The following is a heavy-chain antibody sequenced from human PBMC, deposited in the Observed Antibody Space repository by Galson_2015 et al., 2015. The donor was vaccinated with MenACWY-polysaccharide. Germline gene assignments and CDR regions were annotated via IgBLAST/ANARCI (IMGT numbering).Heavy chain of an antibody. CDR3: AREPAALPVDY. V-gene: IGHV3-74*01. J-gene: IGHJ4*02. D-gene: IGHD2-2*02. CDR1: GFIFSNYW. Sequence: SLRLSCATSGFIFSNYWMHWVRQAPGEGLVWVSRIKSDASTTNNADSVKGRFTISRDNAKNTLYLEMNDLRDEDTAVYYCAREPAALPVDYWGQGTLVTVSS. CDR2: IKSDASTT.